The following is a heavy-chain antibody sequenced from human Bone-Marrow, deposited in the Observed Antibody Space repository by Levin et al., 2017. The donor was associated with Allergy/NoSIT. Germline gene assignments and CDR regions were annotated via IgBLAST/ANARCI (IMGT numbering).Heavy chain of an antibody. Sequence: HTGGSLRLSCAASGFTFSSYDMHWVRQATGRGLEWVSAIGTAADSYYSGSVKGRFTVSRDNAKNSFYLQMNSLRAGDTAVYYCARVALPRYCTSTSCSDSGYYVDYWGQGTLVTVSS. CDR3: ARVALPRYCTSTSCSDSGYYVDY. CDR1: GFTFSSYD. CDR2: IGTAADS. V-gene: IGHV3-13*04. D-gene: IGHD2-2*01. J-gene: IGHJ4*02.